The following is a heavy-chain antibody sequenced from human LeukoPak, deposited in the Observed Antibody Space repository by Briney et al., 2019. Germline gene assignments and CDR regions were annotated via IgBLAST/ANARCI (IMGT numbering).Heavy chain of an antibody. V-gene: IGHV3-74*01. CDR3: ARDLYDFWSGRKYYFDY. J-gene: IGHJ4*02. Sequence: GGSLRLSCAASGFTFSSHWMHWVRQAPGKGLVWVSQINPDGSSTTYADSVKGRLTISIDNAKNTLYLQMNSLRDEDTAVYYCARDLYDFWSGRKYYFDYWGQGTLVAVSS. CDR2: INPDGSST. CDR1: GFTFSSHW. D-gene: IGHD3-3*01.